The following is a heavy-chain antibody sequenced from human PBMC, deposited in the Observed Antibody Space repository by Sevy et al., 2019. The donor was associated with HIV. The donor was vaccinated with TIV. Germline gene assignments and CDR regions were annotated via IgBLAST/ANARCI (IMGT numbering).Heavy chain of an antibody. V-gene: IGHV3-23*01. CDR3: AKDGVSRNKLWDWFDP. CDR1: GFTFNIYA. CDR2: IGGGDT. D-gene: IGHD2-21*01. Sequence: GGSLRLSCATSGFTFNIYAMSRVRQAPWKGLEWVSTIGGGDTYYADSVKGRFTISRDDSKSAVYLQMNSLRADDTAVYYCAKDGVSRNKLWDWFDPWGQGTLVTVSS. J-gene: IGHJ5*02.